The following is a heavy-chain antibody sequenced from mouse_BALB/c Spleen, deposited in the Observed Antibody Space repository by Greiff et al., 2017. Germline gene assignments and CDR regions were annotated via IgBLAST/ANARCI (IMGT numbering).Heavy chain of an antibody. D-gene: IGHD2-4*01. CDR1: GFTFSSYA. Sequence: EVQVVESGGGLVKPGGSLKLSCAASGFTFSSYAMSWVRQTPEKRLEWVASISSGGSTYYPDSVKGRFTISRDNARNILYLQMSSLRSEDTAMYYCARQITTRDYYAMDYWGQGTSVTVSA. J-gene: IGHJ4*01. CDR2: ISSGGST. V-gene: IGHV5-6-5*01. CDR3: ARQITTRDYYAMDY.